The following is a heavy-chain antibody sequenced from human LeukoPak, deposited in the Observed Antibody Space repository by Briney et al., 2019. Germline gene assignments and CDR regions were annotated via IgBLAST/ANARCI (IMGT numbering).Heavy chain of an antibody. CDR3: AKDSDGDYVRPSAFDI. D-gene: IGHD4-17*01. V-gene: IGHV3-23*01. CDR2: ISGNGGST. Sequence: GGSLRLSCAASGFTFSSYAMSWVRQAPGKGLEWVSAISGNGGSTYYADSVKGRFTISRDNSKNTLYLQMNSLRAEDTAVYYCAKDSDGDYVRPSAFDIWGQGTMVTVSS. CDR1: GFTFSSYA. J-gene: IGHJ3*02.